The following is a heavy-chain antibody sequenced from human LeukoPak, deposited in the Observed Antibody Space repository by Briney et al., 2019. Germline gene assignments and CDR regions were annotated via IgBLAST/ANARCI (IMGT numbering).Heavy chain of an antibody. V-gene: IGHV3-74*01. CDR2: IDSDGSTT. CDR3: ARSVYDSGGYYRVLDY. J-gene: IGHJ4*02. Sequence: GGSLRLSCAASGFTFSSYWMHWVRQAPGKGLVWVSRIDSDGSTTSYAVSVKGRFTISRDNAKNTLFLQMNSLRAEDTAAYYCARSVYDSGGYYRVLDYWGQGTLVTVSS. CDR1: GFTFSSYW. D-gene: IGHD3-22*01.